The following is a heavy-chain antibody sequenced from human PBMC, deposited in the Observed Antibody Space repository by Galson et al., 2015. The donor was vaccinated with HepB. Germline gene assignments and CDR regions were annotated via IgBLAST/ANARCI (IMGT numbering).Heavy chain of an antibody. CDR3: AREKMTMVRGVILPYGMDV. Sequence: SAPVSCKASGYTFTSFGLSCARQAPGHGLEWMGWTTVYNGKTNYAEKFQGSVTMTTHTSTDTAYMEVRSLRSDDTAVYYCAREKMTMVRGVILPYGMDVWGQGTAVTV. V-gene: IGHV1-18*04. CDR1: GYTFTSFG. CDR2: TTVYNGKT. J-gene: IGHJ6*02. D-gene: IGHD3-10*01.